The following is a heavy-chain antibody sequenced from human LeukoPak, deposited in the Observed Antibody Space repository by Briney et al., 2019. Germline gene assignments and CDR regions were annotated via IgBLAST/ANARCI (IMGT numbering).Heavy chain of an antibody. Sequence: HTGGSLRLSCAASGFTFSSYSMNWVRQAPGKGLEWVSAISNGGATRNYADSVKGRFTISRDNSQNTLYLEMNSLRADDTAVYYCAKRGSGSSWEHRTIDYWGQGILVTVSS. CDR3: AKRGSGSSWEHRTIDY. J-gene: IGHJ4*02. D-gene: IGHD6-13*01. CDR2: ISNGGATR. V-gene: IGHV3-23*01. CDR1: GFTFSSYS.